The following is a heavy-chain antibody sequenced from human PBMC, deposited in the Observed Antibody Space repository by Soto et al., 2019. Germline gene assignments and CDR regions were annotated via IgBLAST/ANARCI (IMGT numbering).Heavy chain of an antibody. Sequence: QVQLVQSGAEVKKPGSSVKVSCKASGGTFSSYTIRWVRQAPGQGLEWMGRIIPILGIANYAQKLQGRVTINADQSTSKAYMELSRLRSEDTAVYYCARPRYEDSGLDDDAFDIWGQGTMVTVSS. V-gene: IGHV1-69*02. CDR3: ARPRYEDSGLDDDAFDI. CDR2: IIPILGIA. CDR1: GGTFSSYT. D-gene: IGHD5-12*01. J-gene: IGHJ3*02.